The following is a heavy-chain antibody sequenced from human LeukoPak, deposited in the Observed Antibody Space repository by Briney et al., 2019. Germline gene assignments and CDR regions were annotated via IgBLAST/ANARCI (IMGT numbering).Heavy chain of an antibody. Sequence: SETLSLTCTVSGGSISSYYWSWIRQPAGKGLEWIGRIYTSGSTNYNPSLKSRVTMSVDTSKNQFSLKLSSVTAADTAVYYCARDHTDGYSGYDRHFDYWGQGTLVTVSS. CDR1: GGSISSYY. CDR2: IYTSGST. CDR3: ARDHTDGYSGYDRHFDY. J-gene: IGHJ4*02. D-gene: IGHD5-12*01. V-gene: IGHV4-4*07.